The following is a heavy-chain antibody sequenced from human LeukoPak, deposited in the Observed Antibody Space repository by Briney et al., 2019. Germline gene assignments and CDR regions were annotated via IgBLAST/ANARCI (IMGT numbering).Heavy chain of an antibody. V-gene: IGHV3-48*02. CDR2: ITASGTAM. J-gene: IGHJ4*02. CDR1: GFTFSSYS. Sequence: GGSLRLSCAASGFTFSSYSVNWVRQVPGKGLEWVSHITASGTAMFYADSVKGRFTISRDNAKNSLYLQMNSLRDEDTAVYYCASSGSYRFDYWGQGTLVTVSS. D-gene: IGHD1-26*01. CDR3: ASSGSYRFDY.